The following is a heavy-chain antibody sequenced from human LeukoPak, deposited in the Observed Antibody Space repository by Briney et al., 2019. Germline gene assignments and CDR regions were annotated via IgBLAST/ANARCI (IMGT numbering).Heavy chain of an antibody. V-gene: IGHV3-30*02. Sequence: PGGSLRLSCAASGFTFSSYGMHWVRQAPGKGLEWVAFIRYDGSNKYYADSMKGRFTISRDNSKNTLYLQMNSLRAEDTAVYYCAKRKCSSTSCYSRYYYMDVWGKGTTVTISS. J-gene: IGHJ6*03. CDR1: GFTFSSYG. CDR3: AKRKCSSTSCYSRYYYMDV. CDR2: IRYDGSNK. D-gene: IGHD2-2*01.